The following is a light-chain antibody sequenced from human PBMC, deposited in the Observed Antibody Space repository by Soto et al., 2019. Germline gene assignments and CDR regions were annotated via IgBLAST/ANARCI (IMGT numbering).Light chain of an antibody. CDR2: DAS. CDR1: QGISSA. J-gene: IGKJ5*01. Sequence: AIQLTQSPSSLSASVGDRVSITCRASQGISSALAWYQHKPRKAPKILIYDASSLQSGVPSRFSGSESGTECTLTISSLQPEDFATYYCQQLKTYPFTFGQGTRLETK. CDR3: QQLKTYPFT. V-gene: IGKV1-13*02.